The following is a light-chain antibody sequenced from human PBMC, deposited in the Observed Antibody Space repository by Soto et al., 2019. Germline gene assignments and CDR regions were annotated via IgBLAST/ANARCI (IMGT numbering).Light chain of an antibody. CDR2: GNS. V-gene: IGLV1-40*01. CDR1: SSHIGAGYD. J-gene: IGLJ1*01. CDR3: QSYDSSLSGSV. Sequence: QSALTQPPSVSGAPGQRVTISCTGSSSHIGAGYDVHWYQQLPGTAPKLLISGNSNRPSGVPDRFSGSKSGTSASLAITGRQAEDEADYYCQSYDSSLSGSVFGPGIKVTVL.